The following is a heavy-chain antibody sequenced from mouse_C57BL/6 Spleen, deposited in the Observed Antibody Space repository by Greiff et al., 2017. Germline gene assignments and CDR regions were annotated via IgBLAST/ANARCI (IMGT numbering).Heavy chain of an antibody. D-gene: IGHD3-3*01. CDR3: ARWDNYYFYD. CDR2: IDPSDSYT. CDR1: GYTFTSYW. V-gene: IGHV1-50*01. Sequence: QVQLQQPGAELVKPGASVKLSCKASGYTFTSYWMQWVKQRPGQGLEWIGEIDPSDSYTNYNQKFKGKATLTVDTSSSTAYMQLSSLTSEDAAVYYCARWDNYYFYDWGKGTTLTVSS. J-gene: IGHJ2*01.